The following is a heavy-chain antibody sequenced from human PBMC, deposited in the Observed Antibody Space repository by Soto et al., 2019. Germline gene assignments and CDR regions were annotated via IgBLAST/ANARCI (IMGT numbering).Heavy chain of an antibody. J-gene: IGHJ1*01. V-gene: IGHV1-69*13. CDR3: ARGWGSDSTTYYYAY. D-gene: IGHD3-22*01. CDR2: ITPIFGKP. Sequence: ASVKVSCKASGGTFSSSTISWVRQAPGQGLEWVGGITPIFGKPNYAQRFQGRVTISADESTTTAYMQLSSLRSEDTALYFCARGWGSDSTTYYYAYWGQGTSVTVS. CDR1: GGTFSSST.